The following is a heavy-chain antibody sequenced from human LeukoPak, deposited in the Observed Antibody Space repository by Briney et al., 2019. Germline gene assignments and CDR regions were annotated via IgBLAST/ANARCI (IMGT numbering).Heavy chain of an antibody. CDR2: IYTSGST. CDR3: AREGLTWFGELFFDY. Sequence: SETLSLTCTVSSGSISSYYWSWIRQPAGKGLEWIGRIYTSGSTNYNPSLKSRVTMSVDTSKNQFSLKLSSVTAADTAVYYCAREGLTWFGELFFDYWGQGTLVTVSS. D-gene: IGHD3-10*01. V-gene: IGHV4-4*07. J-gene: IGHJ4*02. CDR1: SGSISSYY.